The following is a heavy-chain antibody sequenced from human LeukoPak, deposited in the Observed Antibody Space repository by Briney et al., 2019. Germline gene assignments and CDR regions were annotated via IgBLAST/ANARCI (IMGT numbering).Heavy chain of an antibody. D-gene: IGHD6-19*01. J-gene: IGHJ3*02. CDR3: ATSPYSSGWYDGFDI. CDR1: GGSFSSYY. Sequence: SETLSLTCTVSGGSFSSYYWNWIRQPPGKGLESIGYIYYTEATNFNPSLESRVTMSVDTSKNQFSLELRSVTAADTAVYYCATSPYSSGWYDGFDIWGQGTMVTVSS. CDR2: IYYTEAT. V-gene: IGHV4-59*01.